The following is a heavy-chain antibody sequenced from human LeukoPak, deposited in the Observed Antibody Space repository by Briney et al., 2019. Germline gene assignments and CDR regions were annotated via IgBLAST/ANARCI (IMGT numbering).Heavy chain of an antibody. V-gene: IGHV3-23*01. Sequence: GGSLRLSCAASGFTFIDFAMSWVRQAPGKGLEWVPGISGSGDSTYYADSVKGRFTISRDNSKNTVHLQMNSLRAEDTAIYYCAKESVPPIWGQGTMVTVSS. CDR1: GFTFIDFA. J-gene: IGHJ3*02. CDR2: ISGSGDST. D-gene: IGHD2-2*01. CDR3: AKESVPPI.